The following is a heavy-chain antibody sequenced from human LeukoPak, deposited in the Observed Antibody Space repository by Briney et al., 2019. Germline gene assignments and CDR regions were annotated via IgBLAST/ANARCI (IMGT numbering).Heavy chain of an antibody. CDR1: GFTFSTYG. CDR3: AKDKRTSDAFDI. V-gene: IGHV3-30*18. Sequence: GGSLRLSCAASGFTFSTYGMHWVRQTPGKGLEWVAVISYDGSNKYYVDSVKGRFTISRDNSKNTLYLQMNSLRAEDTAVYYCAKDKRTSDAFDIWGQGTMVTVSS. J-gene: IGHJ3*02. CDR2: ISYDGSNK.